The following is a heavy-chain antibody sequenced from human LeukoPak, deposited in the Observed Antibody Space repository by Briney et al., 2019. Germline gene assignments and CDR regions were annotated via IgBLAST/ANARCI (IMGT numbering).Heavy chain of an antibody. CDR1: GYTFTGYY. J-gene: IGHJ4*02. CDR2: INANHGGT. Sequence: ASVKVSCKASGYTFTGYYLHWVRQAPGQGLEWMGWINANHGGTNYAQQFQGRVTMTRETSTSTAYMELSRLSSDVAAVYSCPRHRDFDSTGYYSPLFDYWGQGTLVTVSS. V-gene: IGHV1-2*02. D-gene: IGHD3-22*01. CDR3: PRHRDFDSTGYYSPLFDY.